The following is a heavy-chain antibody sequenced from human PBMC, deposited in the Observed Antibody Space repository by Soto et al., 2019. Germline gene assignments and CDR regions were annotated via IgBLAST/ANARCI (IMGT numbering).Heavy chain of an antibody. J-gene: IGHJ5*02. CDR1: EFTFSSYW. CDR3: ARVRVRSYNWFDP. CDR2: INSDGTTT. Sequence: EVQLVEAGGGLVQPGGSLRLSCAASEFTFSSYWMHWVRQAPGKGLEWVSRINSDGTTTTYADSVKGRFIISRDNAKNTRYLQMNSLKAEDTAVYYCARVRVRSYNWFDPWGQGTLVTVSS. D-gene: IGHD6-13*01. V-gene: IGHV3-74*01.